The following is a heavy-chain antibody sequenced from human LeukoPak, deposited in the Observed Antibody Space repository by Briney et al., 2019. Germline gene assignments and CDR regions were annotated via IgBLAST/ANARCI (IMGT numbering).Heavy chain of an antibody. CDR1: GFTFSSYW. V-gene: IGHV3-7*01. J-gene: IGHJ6*03. D-gene: IGHD4-11*01. CDR3: ARATYDYPPYYNYYYYMDV. Sequence: GGSLRLSCAASGFTFSSYWMSWVRQAPGKGLEWVANIKQDGSDKNYVDSVEGRFTISRDNAKNSLYLQMSSLSAEDTAVYYCARATYDYPPYYNYYYYMDVWGKGTTVTVSS. CDR2: IKQDGSDK.